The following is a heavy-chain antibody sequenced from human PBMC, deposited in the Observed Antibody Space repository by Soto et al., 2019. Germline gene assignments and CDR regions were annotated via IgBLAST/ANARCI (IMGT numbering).Heavy chain of an antibody. D-gene: IGHD3-3*01. V-gene: IGHV4-4*07. Sequence: SETLSLTCTVSGGSTSSYYWSWIRQPAGKGLEWIGRIYTSGSTNYNPSLKSRVTMSVDTSKNQFSLKLSSVTAADTAVYYCAATYYDFWSGYPPYYYGMDVWGQGTTVTVSS. CDR1: GGSTSSYY. CDR3: AATYYDFWSGYPPYYYGMDV. J-gene: IGHJ6*02. CDR2: IYTSGST.